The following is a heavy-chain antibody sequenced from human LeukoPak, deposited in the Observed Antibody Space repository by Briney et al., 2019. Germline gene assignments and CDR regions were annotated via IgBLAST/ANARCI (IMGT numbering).Heavy chain of an antibody. CDR1: GFTFDDYA. V-gene: IGHV3-9*03. Sequence: TGGSLRLSCAASGFTFDDYAMHWVRQAPGKGLEWVSGISWNSCSIGYGDSVKGRFTISRDNAKNTLYLQMDSLRDEDLALYSCAKDYGGSVGFDAFDIWGQGTMVTVSS. D-gene: IGHD4-23*01. CDR3: AKDYGGSVGFDAFDI. CDR2: ISWNSCSI. J-gene: IGHJ3*02.